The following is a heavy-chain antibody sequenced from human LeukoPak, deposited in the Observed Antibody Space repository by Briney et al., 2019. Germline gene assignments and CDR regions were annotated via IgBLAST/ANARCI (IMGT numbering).Heavy chain of an antibody. CDR2: IIPIFGIA. CDR1: GGTCSSYA. J-gene: IGHJ5*02. V-gene: IGHV1-69*13. CDR3: ARYDSSGYSTLGFDP. Sequence: GASVKVSCKASGGTCSSYAISWVRQAPGQGLEWMGGIIPIFGIANYAQKFQGRVTITADESTSTAYMELSSLRSEDTAVYYCARYDSSGYSTLGFDPWGQGTLVTVSS. D-gene: IGHD3-22*01.